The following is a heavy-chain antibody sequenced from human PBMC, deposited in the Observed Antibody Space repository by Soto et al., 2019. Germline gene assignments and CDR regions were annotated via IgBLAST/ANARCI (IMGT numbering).Heavy chain of an antibody. CDR2: IGVSATVT. D-gene: IGHD2-2*01. J-gene: IGHJ4*02. CDR1: GFTFSSYW. Sequence: EVQLVESGGGLVQPGGSLRLSCGGAGFTFSSYWLHWIRQRPGKGLEWVARIGVSATVTTYADSVEGRFTVSRDNAENTLYLHMYSLPAEDTAVYYCRRGGLEPVDYWGQGNLVSVSS. CDR3: RRGGLEPVDY. V-gene: IGHV3-74*03.